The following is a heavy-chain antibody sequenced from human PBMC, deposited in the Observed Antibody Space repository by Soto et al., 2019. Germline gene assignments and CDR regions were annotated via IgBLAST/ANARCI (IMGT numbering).Heavy chain of an antibody. Sequence: QITLKESGPTLVKPTQTLTLTCTFSGFSLSTSGVGVGWIRQPPGKALDWVAIIYWDDDKRYSPSLKSRLTITKDTSKNQVVLTMTNMDPVDTATYYCAHTREIYNSGSYAVDYWGQGTLVTVSS. V-gene: IGHV2-5*02. CDR2: IYWDDDK. J-gene: IGHJ4*02. D-gene: IGHD3-10*01. CDR1: GFSLSTSGVG. CDR3: AHTREIYNSGSYAVDY.